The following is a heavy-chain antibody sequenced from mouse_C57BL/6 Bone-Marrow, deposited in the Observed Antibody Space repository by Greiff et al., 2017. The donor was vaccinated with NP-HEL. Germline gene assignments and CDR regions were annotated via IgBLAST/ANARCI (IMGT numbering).Heavy chain of an antibody. CDR1: GYTFTSYW. CDR3: ARWHYYGSTWFAY. J-gene: IGHJ3*01. CDR2: IDPSDSYT. V-gene: IGHV1-59*01. D-gene: IGHD1-1*01. Sequence: QVQLKQPGAELVRPGTSVKLSCKASGYTFTSYWMHWVKQRPGQGLEWIGVIDPSDSYTNYNQKFKGKATLTVDTSSSTAYMQLSSLTSEDSAVYYCARWHYYGSTWFAYWGQGTLVTVSA.